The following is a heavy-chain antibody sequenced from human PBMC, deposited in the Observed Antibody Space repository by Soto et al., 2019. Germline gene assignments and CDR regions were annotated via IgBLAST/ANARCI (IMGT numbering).Heavy chain of an antibody. CDR3: ATGNVDSMLEY. CDR1: DGSISTYDG. D-gene: IGHD3-3*01. Sequence: PSETRSLTCVVSDGSISTYDGWTWVRQPPGKGLEWIGKMFHSGGADYSPSLKSRVTISADSSTNHFSLRLTAVTAADTAVYYCATGNVDSMLEYWGQGTQVTVSS. J-gene: IGHJ4*02. V-gene: IGHV4-4*02. CDR2: MFHSGGA.